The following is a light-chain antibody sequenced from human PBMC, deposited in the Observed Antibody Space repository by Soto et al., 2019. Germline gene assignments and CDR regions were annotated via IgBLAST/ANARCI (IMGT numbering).Light chain of an antibody. V-gene: IGLV1-40*01. CDR3: QSYDSSLSAL. CDR2: VNS. Sequence: QLVLTQPPSVSGAPGQRVTISCTGSSSNIGAGYDVHWYQQLPGTAPKLLIYVNSNRPSGVPDRFSGSKSGTSASLAITGLQAEDEADYYCQSYDSSLSALFGGGTQLTVL. J-gene: IGLJ3*02. CDR1: SSNIGAGYD.